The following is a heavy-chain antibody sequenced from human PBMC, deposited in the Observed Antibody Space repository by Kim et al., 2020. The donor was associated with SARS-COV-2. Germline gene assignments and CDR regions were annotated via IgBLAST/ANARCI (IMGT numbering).Heavy chain of an antibody. D-gene: IGHD6-19*01. CDR3: AKAIAVASYGGY. J-gene: IGHJ4*02. CDR2: ISYDGSNK. CDR1: GFTFSSYG. V-gene: IGHV3-30*18. Sequence: GGSLRLSCAASGFTFSSYGMHWVRQAPGKGLEWVAVISYDGSNKYYADSVKGRFTISRDNSKNTLYLQMNSLRAEDTAVYYCAKAIAVASYGGYWGQGTL.